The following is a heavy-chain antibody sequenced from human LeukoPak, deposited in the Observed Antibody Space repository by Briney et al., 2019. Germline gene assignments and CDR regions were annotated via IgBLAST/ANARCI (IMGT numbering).Heavy chain of an antibody. V-gene: IGHV3-20*04. CDR3: ARAPSEIGGYYPEYFRH. J-gene: IGHJ1*01. D-gene: IGHD3-22*01. CDR1: GFTFDDYG. Sequence: PGGSLRLSCAASGFTFDDYGMSWVRQAPGKGLEWVSGINWNGGSTGYADSVKGRFTISRDNAKKTVSLQMNSLRPEDTGVYYCARAPSEIGGYYPEYFRHWGQGTLVTVSS. CDR2: INWNGGST.